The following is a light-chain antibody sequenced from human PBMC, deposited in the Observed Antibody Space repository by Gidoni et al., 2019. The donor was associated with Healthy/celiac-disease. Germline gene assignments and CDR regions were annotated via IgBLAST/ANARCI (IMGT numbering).Light chain of an antibody. V-gene: IGLV2-23*02. CDR3: CSYAGSSTYV. CDR1: SSDVGSYNL. CDR2: EFS. Sequence: QSALTQPASVSGSPGQSITISCTGTSSDVGSYNLFSWYQQQPGKAPKLMIYEFSKRPSGVSNRFSGSKSGNTASLTISGLQAEDEADYYCCSYAGSSTYVFGTGTKVTVL. J-gene: IGLJ1*01.